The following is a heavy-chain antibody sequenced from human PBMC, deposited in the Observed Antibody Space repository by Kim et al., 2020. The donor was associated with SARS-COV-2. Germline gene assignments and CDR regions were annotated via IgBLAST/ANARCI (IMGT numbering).Heavy chain of an antibody. CDR3: ARTYYYGSGSYVY. V-gene: IGHV3-74*01. CDR2: INSDGSTT. Sequence: GGSLRLSCAASGFTFSSYWMHWVRQAPGKGLVWVSRINSDGSTTSYADSVKGRVTISRDNAKNTLFLQMNRLRAEDTAVYYCARTYYYGSGSYVYWGQGTLVTVSS. D-gene: IGHD3-10*01. CDR1: GFTFSSYW. J-gene: IGHJ4*02.